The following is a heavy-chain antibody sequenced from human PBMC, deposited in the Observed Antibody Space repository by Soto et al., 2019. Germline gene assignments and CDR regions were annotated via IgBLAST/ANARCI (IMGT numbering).Heavy chain of an antibody. Sequence: QVQLVQSGAEMQKPGSSVKVSCQSSGGTFNTYAMNWVRQAPGHGPEWMGDISPMFVAANYAPKFQSRVTITADESTGTSYMQLSSLTSEDTALYFCAREVQVHTPAFVYWGQGTLVTVSS. D-gene: IGHD3-10*01. CDR3: AREVQVHTPAFVY. CDR2: ISPMFVAA. J-gene: IGHJ4*02. V-gene: IGHV1-69*19. CDR1: GGTFNTYA.